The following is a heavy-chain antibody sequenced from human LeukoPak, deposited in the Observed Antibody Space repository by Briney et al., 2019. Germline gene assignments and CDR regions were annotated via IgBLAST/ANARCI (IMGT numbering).Heavy chain of an antibody. Sequence: ETLSLTCTVSGGSINSSSYYWGWVRQAPGKGLEWVSAISGSGGNTYYADSVKGRFTISRDNSKNTLFLQTNSLRAEDTAVYYCAKEAQGCSITSCYFDSWGQGTLVTVSS. D-gene: IGHD2-2*01. CDR1: GGSINSSSYY. V-gene: IGHV3-23*01. CDR2: ISGSGGNT. J-gene: IGHJ4*02. CDR3: AKEAQGCSITSCYFDS.